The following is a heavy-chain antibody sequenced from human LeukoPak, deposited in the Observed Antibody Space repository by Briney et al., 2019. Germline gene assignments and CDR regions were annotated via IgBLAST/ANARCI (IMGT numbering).Heavy chain of an antibody. CDR3: ARDLTTVTTYPHAFDI. J-gene: IGHJ3*02. CDR2: LNPGGGSR. D-gene: IGHD4-17*01. Sequence: ASVKVSCKASGYTFTNYYLHWVRQAPGQGLEWMGILNPGGGSRNYAQKFQGRVTMTRDMSTSTVYMELSSLRSEDTAVYYCARDLTTVTTYPHAFDIWGQGTMVTVSS. CDR1: GYTFTNYY. V-gene: IGHV1-46*01.